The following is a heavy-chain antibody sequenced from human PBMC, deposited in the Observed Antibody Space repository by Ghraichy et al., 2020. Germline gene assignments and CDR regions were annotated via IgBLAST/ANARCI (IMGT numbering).Heavy chain of an antibody. CDR3: VRNWGNGDPTLWWGLEKDYYDYGMDV. V-gene: IGHV3-21*01. J-gene: IGHJ6*02. CDR1: GFMFSSFG. Sequence: GGSLRLSCAASGFMFSSFGMNWVRQAPGKGLEWVSFISTSSSYIYYADSVMGRFTVSRDNAKNSVHLQMNSLRAEDTAIYYCVRNWGNGDPTLWWGLEKDYYDYGMDVWGQGTTVTVSS. CDR2: ISTSSSYI. D-gene: IGHD2-15*01.